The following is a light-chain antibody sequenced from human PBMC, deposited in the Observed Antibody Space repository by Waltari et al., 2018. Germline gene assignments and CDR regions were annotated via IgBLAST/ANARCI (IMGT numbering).Light chain of an antibody. V-gene: IGKV3-11*01. Sequence: EIVLTQSPATLSLSPGERVTLSCRASQSVSSFLAWYQQKPGQAPRLLIYDASNRATGIPARFSGSGSGTDFTLTISSLEPEDLAVYFCQQRRNWPLTFGPGTKVDIK. CDR1: QSVSSF. J-gene: IGKJ3*01. CDR3: QQRRNWPLT. CDR2: DAS.